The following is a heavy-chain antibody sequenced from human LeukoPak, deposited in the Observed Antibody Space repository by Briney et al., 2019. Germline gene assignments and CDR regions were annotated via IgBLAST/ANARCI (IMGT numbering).Heavy chain of an antibody. CDR3: ARGHVVIGSFDY. CDR1: GYTFTVYY. J-gene: IGHJ4*02. D-gene: IGHD2-21*01. CDR2: INPNSGGT. V-gene: IGHV1-2*02. Sequence: ASVKVSCKASGYTFTVYYIYWVRQAPGQGLECMGWINPNSGGTNYAQKFQGRVTMTRDTSISTAYMELSRLRSDDTAVYYCARGHVVIGSFDYWGQGTLVTVSS.